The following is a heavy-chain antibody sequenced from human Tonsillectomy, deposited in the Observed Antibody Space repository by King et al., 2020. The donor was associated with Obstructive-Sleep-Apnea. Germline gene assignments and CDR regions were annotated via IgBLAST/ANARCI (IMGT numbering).Heavy chain of an antibody. D-gene: IGHD3-9*01. Sequence: QLQESGPGLVKPSETLSLTCTVSGGSNSSSSYYWGWIRQPPGKGLEWIGSIYYSGSTYYNPSLKSGVTISVDTSKNQVSLKLSSVTAADTAVYYCASGDYDILTGSLYYYGMDVWGQGTTVTVSS. CDR3: ASGDYDILTGSLYYYGMDV. CDR2: IYYSGST. V-gene: IGHV4-39*07. J-gene: IGHJ6*02. CDR1: GGSNSSSSYY.